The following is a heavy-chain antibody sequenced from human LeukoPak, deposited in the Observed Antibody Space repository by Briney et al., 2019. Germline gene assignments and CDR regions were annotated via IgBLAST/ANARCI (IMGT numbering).Heavy chain of an antibody. CDR2: IYYSGST. D-gene: IGHD1-26*01. CDR3: ARGLDGSYSPDPYFDY. V-gene: IGHV4-59*01. Sequence: KPSETLSLTCTVSGVSISSYYWSWIRQPPGKGLEWIGYIYYSGSTNYNPSLKSRVTISVDTSKNQFSLKLSSVTAADTAVYYCARGLDGSYSPDPYFDYWGQGTLVTVSS. J-gene: IGHJ4*02. CDR1: GVSISSYY.